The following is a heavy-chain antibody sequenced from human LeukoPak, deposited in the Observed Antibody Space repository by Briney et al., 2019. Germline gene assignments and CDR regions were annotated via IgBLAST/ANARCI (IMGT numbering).Heavy chain of an antibody. V-gene: IGHV4-30-2*01. CDR1: GGSISSGGYS. D-gene: IGHD3-10*01. CDR3: ARDVHYYGSGSYYSNYWYFDL. CDR2: IHHSGST. J-gene: IGHJ2*01. Sequence: SETLSLTCAVSGGSISSGGYSWSWIRQPPGKGLEWIGYIHHSGSTYYNPSLKSRVTISVDRSKNQFSLKLSSVTAADTAVYYCARDVHYYGSGSYYSNYWYFDLWGRGTLVTVSS.